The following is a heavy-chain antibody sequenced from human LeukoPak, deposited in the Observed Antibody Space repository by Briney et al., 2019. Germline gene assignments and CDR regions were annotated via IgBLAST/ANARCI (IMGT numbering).Heavy chain of an antibody. CDR1: GGTFSSYA. CDR3: ARANYGGNSWDY. CDR2: IIPIFGTA. V-gene: IGHV1-69*13. D-gene: IGHD4-23*01. Sequence: SVKVSCKASGGTFSSYAISWVRQAPGQGLEWMGGIIPIFGTANYAQKFQGRVTITADESTSTAYMELSSLRSEDTAVYYCARANYGGNSWDYWGQGTLVTVSS. J-gene: IGHJ4*02.